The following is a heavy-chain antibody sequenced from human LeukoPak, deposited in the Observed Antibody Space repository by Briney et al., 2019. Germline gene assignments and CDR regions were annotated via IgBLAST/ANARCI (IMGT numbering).Heavy chain of an antibody. CDR2: IRSKAYGGTT. V-gene: IGHV3-49*03. J-gene: IGHJ4*02. CDR1: GFTHGDYA. Sequence: GGSLRLPCTASGFTHGDYAVSWLRQAPGKGLEWVGFIRSKAYGGTTEYAASVKGRFTISRDDSKSIAYLQLNSLKTEDTAVYCCARFVPYFDYWGQGTLVTVSS. D-gene: IGHD3-10*01. CDR3: ARFVPYFDY.